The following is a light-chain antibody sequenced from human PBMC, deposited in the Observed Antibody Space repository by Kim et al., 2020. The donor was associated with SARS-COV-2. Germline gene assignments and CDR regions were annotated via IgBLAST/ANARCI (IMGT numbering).Light chain of an antibody. Sequence: DIQMTQSPSSLSASVGDRVTISCRTSQSIVNYLNWYQQKPGSAPDLLIYAASSLQSGVPSRFNGSGSGTEFTLAINSLQPEDYATYFCQQSYSTPYTFGQATKVEI. CDR3: QQSYSTPYT. V-gene: IGKV1-39*01. J-gene: IGKJ2*01. CDR2: AAS. CDR1: QSIVNY.